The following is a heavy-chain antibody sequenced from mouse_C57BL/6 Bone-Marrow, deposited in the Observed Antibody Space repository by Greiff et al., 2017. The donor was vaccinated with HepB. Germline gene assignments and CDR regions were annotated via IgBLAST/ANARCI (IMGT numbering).Heavy chain of an antibody. V-gene: IGHV1-50*01. Sequence: QVQLQQPGAELVKPGASVKLSCKASGYTFTSYWMQWVKQRPGQGLEWIGEIDPSDSYTNYNQKFKGTATLTVDTSSSTAYMQLSSLTSEDSAVYYCARSATTVALYYFDYWGQGTTLTVSS. CDR1: GYTFTSYW. D-gene: IGHD1-1*01. J-gene: IGHJ2*01. CDR2: IDPSDSYT. CDR3: ARSATTVALYYFDY.